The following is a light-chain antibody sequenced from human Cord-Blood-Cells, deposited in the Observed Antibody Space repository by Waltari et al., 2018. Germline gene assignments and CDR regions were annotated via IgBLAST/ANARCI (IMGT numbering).Light chain of an antibody. J-gene: IGKJ5*01. Sequence: DIQMTQSPSSLSASVGDRVTSTCRASQSISSYLNWYQQKQGKAPKLLIYAASSLQSGVPSRFSGSGSGTDFTLTISSLQPEDFATYYCQQSYSTPQITFGQGTRLEIK. V-gene: IGKV1-39*01. CDR2: AAS. CDR3: QQSYSTPQIT. CDR1: QSISSY.